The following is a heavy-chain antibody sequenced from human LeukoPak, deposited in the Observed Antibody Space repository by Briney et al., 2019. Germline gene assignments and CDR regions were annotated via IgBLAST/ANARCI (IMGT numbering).Heavy chain of an antibody. V-gene: IGHV4-31*03. D-gene: IGHD3-22*01. CDR3: ARAARQGFTMIVVPFFYFDL. CDR2: INHSGST. J-gene: IGHJ2*01. Sequence: SETLSLTCTVSGGSISGGASDWGWIRQHPKRGLEWVGYINHSGSTYYNSSLGSRVTMSVDTSKNQFSLKLSSVTAADSAVYYCARAARQGFTMIVVPFFYFDLWGRGTLATVSS. CDR1: GGSISGGASD.